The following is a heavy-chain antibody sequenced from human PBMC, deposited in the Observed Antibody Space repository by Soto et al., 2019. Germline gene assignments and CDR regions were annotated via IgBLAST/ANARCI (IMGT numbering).Heavy chain of an antibody. CDR1: GISFSDYP. CDR2: ISGTSLST. Sequence: EVHLLESGGALVQPGGSLRLSCTVSGISFSDYPRDWVRQAPGKGLEWVSRISGTSLSTYYADSVKGRFTISRDNSNNTLYLDMSSLRGEDTAIYYCAKPQSGSYFAAFDVWGQGTTVTVSS. J-gene: IGHJ3*01. D-gene: IGHD1-26*01. CDR3: AKPQSGSYFAAFDV. V-gene: IGHV3-23*01.